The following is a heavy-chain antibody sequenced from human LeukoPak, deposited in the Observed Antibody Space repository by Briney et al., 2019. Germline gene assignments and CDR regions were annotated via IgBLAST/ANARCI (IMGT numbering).Heavy chain of an antibody. D-gene: IGHD3-16*02. V-gene: IGHV4-34*01. CDR2: INHSGST. Sequence: PSETLSLNCAVYGGSFSGYYWSWLRQPPGKGREWIGEINHSGSTNYNPFLKSRVTIAVDTSKNQFSLKLSSVTAADTAVYYCARGASSYDYVWGSYRPFDYWGQGTLVTVSS. J-gene: IGHJ4*02. CDR3: ARGASSYDYVWGSYRPFDY. CDR1: GGSFSGYY.